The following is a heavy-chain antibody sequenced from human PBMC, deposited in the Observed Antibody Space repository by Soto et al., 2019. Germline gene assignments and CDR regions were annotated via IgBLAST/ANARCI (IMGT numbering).Heavy chain of an antibody. CDR3: ARVGGSSGSYSVDGMDV. D-gene: IGHD3-10*01. CDR2: IYYSGST. V-gene: IGHV4-30-4*01. Sequence: SETLSLTCTVSGGPISSGDYYWSWIRQPPGKGLEWIGYIYYSGSTYYNPSLKSRVTISVDTSKNQFSLKLSSVTAADTAVYYCARVGGSSGSYSVDGMDVWGQGTTVTVSS. J-gene: IGHJ6*02. CDR1: GGPISSGDYY.